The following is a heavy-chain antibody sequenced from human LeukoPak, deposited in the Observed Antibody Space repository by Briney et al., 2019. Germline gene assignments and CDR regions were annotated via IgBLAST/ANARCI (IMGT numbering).Heavy chain of an antibody. J-gene: IGHJ4*02. V-gene: IGHV1-69*13. CDR3: ARDSIAAPIMGFDY. Sequence: ASVKVSCKASGGTFSSYAISWVRQAPGQGLEWMGGIIPIFGTANYAQKFQGGVTITADESTSTAYMELSSLRSEDTAVYYCARDSIAAPIMGFDYWGQGTLVTVSS. D-gene: IGHD6-6*01. CDR2: IIPIFGTA. CDR1: GGTFSSYA.